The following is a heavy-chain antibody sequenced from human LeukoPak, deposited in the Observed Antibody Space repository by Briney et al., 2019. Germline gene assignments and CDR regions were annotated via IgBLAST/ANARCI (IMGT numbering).Heavy chain of an antibody. Sequence: ASVKVSCKASGYTFTSYDINWVRQATGQGLEWMGWMNPNSGNTGYAQKFQGRVTITRNTSISTAYMELSSLRSEDTAVYYCARVKSQFGVVIRKGNWFDPWGQGTLVTVSS. V-gene: IGHV1-8*03. J-gene: IGHJ5*02. CDR1: GYTFTSYD. CDR3: ARVKSQFGVVIRKGNWFDP. CDR2: MNPNSGNT. D-gene: IGHD3-3*01.